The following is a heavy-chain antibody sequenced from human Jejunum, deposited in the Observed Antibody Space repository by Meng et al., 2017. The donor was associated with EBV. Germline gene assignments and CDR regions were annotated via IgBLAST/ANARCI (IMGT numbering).Heavy chain of an antibody. CDR3: AREGLVGDLRYFDL. CDR2: INPNSGGA. CDR1: AYPFAGYY. Sequence: VEVLQSGAAVKKPGASVKVPCKASAYPFAGYYMHWVRQAPGQGLEWMGRINPNSGGANYAQKFQGRVTMTRDTSISTAYMELSRLRSDDTAVYYCAREGLVGDLRYFDLWGRGTLVTVSS. J-gene: IGHJ2*01. D-gene: IGHD3-16*01. V-gene: IGHV1-2*06.